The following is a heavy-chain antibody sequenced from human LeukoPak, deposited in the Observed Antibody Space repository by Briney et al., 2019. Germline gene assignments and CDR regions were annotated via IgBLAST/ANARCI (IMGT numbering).Heavy chain of an antibody. CDR2: ISWNSGSI. CDR3: AKGYSYGISYYFDY. J-gene: IGHJ4*02. V-gene: IGHV3-9*03. Sequence: PGRSLRLSCAASGFTFDDYAMHWVRQAPGKGRECVSGISWNSGSIGYADCVKGRFTISRDSAKNSLYLQMNSLRAEDMALYYCAKGYSYGISYYFDYWGQGTLVTVSS. D-gene: IGHD5-18*01. CDR1: GFTFDDYA.